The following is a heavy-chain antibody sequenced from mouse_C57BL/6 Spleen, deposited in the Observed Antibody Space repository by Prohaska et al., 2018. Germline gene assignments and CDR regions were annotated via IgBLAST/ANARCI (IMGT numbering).Heavy chain of an antibody. CDR3: ARTTDGSSYWYFDV. V-gene: IGHV1-69*01. J-gene: IGHJ1*03. CDR2: IDPSDSYT. Sequence: QVQLQQPGAELVMPGASVKLSCKASGYTFTSYWMHWVKQRPGQGLEWIGEIDPSDSYTNYNQKFKGKATLTVDKSSSTAYMQLSSLTAEDSAVYYCARTTDGSSYWYFDVWGTGTTVTVSS. CDR1: GYTFTSYW. D-gene: IGHD1-1*01.